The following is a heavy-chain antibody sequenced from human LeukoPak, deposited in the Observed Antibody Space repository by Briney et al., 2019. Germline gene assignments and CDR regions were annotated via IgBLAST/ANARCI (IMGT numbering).Heavy chain of an antibody. CDR2: ISAYNGNT. Sequence: ASVKVSCKASGYTFTSYGISWVRQAPGQGLEWMGWISAYNGNTNYAQKLQGRVTMTTDTSTSTAYMELRSLRSDDTAVYYCARFRMVRGVIHYYYYMDVWGKGTTVTVSS. CDR1: GYTFTSYG. D-gene: IGHD3-10*01. V-gene: IGHV1-18*01. CDR3: ARFRMVRGVIHYYYYMDV. J-gene: IGHJ6*03.